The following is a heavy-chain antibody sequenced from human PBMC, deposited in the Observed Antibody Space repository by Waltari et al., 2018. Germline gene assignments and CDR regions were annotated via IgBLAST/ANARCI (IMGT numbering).Heavy chain of an antibody. Sequence: QVQLQESGPGLVKPSETLSLTCTVSGGSISSYYWSWIRQPPGKGLEWIGEINHSGSTNYNPSLKSRVTISVDTSKNQFSLKLSSVTAADTAVYYCARGAYYYGSKLDYWGQGTLVTVSS. CDR2: INHSGST. D-gene: IGHD3-10*01. V-gene: IGHV4-59*12. CDR3: ARGAYYYGSKLDY. J-gene: IGHJ4*02. CDR1: GGSISSYY.